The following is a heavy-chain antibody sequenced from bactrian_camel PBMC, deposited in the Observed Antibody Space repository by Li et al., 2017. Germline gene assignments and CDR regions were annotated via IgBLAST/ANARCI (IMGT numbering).Heavy chain of an antibody. J-gene: IGHJ7*01. CDR2: VDNRGST. Sequence: HVQLVESGGGSVQAGGSLRLSCTASGSASGRYCMGWFRQPPGKEREGVASVDNRGSTIIAESVKGRFTISQDNAKNTLYLDMNSLKPEDTAMYYCAADVKAVVREGGYCWVRHGMQYWGVGTQVTVS. V-gene: IGHV3S55*01. D-gene: IGHD2*01. CDR1: GSASGRYC.